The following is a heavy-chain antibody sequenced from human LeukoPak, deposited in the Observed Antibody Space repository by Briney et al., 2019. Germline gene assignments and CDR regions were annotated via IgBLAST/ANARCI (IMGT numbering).Heavy chain of an antibody. V-gene: IGHV1-8*01. CDR2: MNPNSGNT. CDR3: ARGAGCFDWLSIKGYYFDY. D-gene: IGHD3-9*01. Sequence: ASVKVSCKASGYTFTSYDINWVRQATGQGLEWMGWMNPNSGNTGYAQKFQGRVTMTRNTSISTAYMELSSLRSEDTAVYYCARGAGCFDWLSIKGYYFDYWGQGTLVTVSS. CDR1: GYTFTSYD. J-gene: IGHJ4*02.